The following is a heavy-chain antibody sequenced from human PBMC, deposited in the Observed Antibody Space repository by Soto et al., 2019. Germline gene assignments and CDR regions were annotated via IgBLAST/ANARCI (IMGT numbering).Heavy chain of an antibody. CDR2: ISSSSSYT. V-gene: IGHV3-11*06. D-gene: IGHD6-13*01. CDR1: GFTFSDYY. Sequence: QVQLVESGGGLVQPGGSLRLSCAASGFTFSDYYMSWIRQAPGKGLEWVSYISSSSSYTNYADSVKGRFTISRDNAKNSLYLQMNSLRAEDTAVYYCARPRSYSSSWEENWFDPWGQGTLVTVSS. J-gene: IGHJ5*02. CDR3: ARPRSYSSSWEENWFDP.